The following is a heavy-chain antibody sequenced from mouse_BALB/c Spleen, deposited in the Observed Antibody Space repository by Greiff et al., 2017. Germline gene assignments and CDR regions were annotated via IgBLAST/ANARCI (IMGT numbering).Heavy chain of an antibody. J-gene: IGHJ4*01. V-gene: IGHV1-26*01. CDR1: GYSFTGYY. CDR3: ARGKGGYYYAMDY. Sequence: EVQLQQSGPELVKPGASVKISCKASGYSFTGYYMHWVKQSHVKSLEWIGRINPYNGATSYNQNFKDKASLTVDKSSSTAYMELHSLTSEDSAVYYCARGKGGYYYAMDYWGQGTSVTVSS. D-gene: IGHD2-1*01. CDR2: INPYNGAT.